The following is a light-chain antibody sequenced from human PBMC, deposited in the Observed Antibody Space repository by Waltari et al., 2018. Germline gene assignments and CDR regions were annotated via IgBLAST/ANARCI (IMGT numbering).Light chain of an antibody. Sequence: EIVLTQSPATLSLSPGERATLSCRASQSISSHLLWYQQKPGQPPRLLIYDASNRATGIPARFSGSGSGTDFTLTISSLEPEDFAVYYCQQYNTYSWTFGQGTKVEIK. J-gene: IGKJ1*01. V-gene: IGKV3-11*01. CDR3: QQYNTYSWT. CDR1: QSISSH. CDR2: DAS.